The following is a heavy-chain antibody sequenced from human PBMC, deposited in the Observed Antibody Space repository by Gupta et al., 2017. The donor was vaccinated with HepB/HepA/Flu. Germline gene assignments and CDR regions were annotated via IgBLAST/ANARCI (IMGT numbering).Heavy chain of an antibody. Sequence: EVQLVEYGGGLVKPGGSLRLSCAASGFPFSTYCMNWVRQAPGKGLEWVSSSSSSSSYIYYADSVKGRFTISRDNAKNSLYLQMNSLRAEDTAVYYCVRSLNSGSYVGGYWGQGTLVTVSS. J-gene: IGHJ4*02. CDR3: VRSLNSGSYVGGY. D-gene: IGHD1-26*01. V-gene: IGHV3-21*06. CDR2: SSSSSSYI. CDR1: GFPFSTYC.